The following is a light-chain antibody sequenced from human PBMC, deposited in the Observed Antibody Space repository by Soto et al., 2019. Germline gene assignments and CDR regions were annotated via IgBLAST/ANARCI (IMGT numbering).Light chain of an antibody. CDR2: DAS. V-gene: IGKV1-5*01. Sequence: DIQMTQSPSTLSASVGDRVSITCRASQTISSWLAWYQQQPGKAPKLLIYDASSLESGVPSRFSGSGSGTEFTLTISSLQPDDFATYYCQHYNSYSLTFGQGTKVEIK. J-gene: IGKJ1*01. CDR1: QTISSW. CDR3: QHYNSYSLT.